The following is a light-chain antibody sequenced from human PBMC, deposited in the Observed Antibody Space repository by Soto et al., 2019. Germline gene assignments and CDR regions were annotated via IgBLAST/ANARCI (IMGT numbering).Light chain of an antibody. CDR1: QDIRNY. CDR2: DAS. V-gene: IGKV1-33*01. J-gene: IGKJ3*01. Sequence: DIQMTQSPSPLSASVGDRVTITCQASQDIRNYVNWYQKKPGKAPKLLIYDASSLEAGVPSRFSGSGSGTDFTFTISSLQPEDFATYYCQQYADQFTFGPGTEVDVQ. CDR3: QQYADQFT.